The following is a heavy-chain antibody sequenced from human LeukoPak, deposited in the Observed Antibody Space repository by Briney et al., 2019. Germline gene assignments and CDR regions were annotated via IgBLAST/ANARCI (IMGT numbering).Heavy chain of an antibody. Sequence: GGSLRLSCTASGFTFGDYAMSWFRQAPGKGLEWVGFIRSKAYGGTTEYAASVKGRFTIPRDDSKSIAYLQMNSLKTEDTAVYYCTRDLPALAYCGGDCYSSDAFDIWGQGTMVTVSS. V-gene: IGHV3-49*03. CDR1: GFTFGDYA. J-gene: IGHJ3*02. D-gene: IGHD2-21*02. CDR2: IRSKAYGGTT. CDR3: TRDLPALAYCGGDCYSSDAFDI.